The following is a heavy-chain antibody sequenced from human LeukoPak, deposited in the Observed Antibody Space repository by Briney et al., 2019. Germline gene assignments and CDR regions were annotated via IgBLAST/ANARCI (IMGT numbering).Heavy chain of an antibody. CDR3: AKIDAYYYDSSGPNLDY. CDR1: GFTFSSYA. V-gene: IGHV3-23*01. Sequence: GGSLRLSCAASGFTFSSYAMSWVRQAPGKGLEWVSAISGSGGSTYYADSVKGRFTISRDNSKNTLYLQMNSLRAEDTAVYYCAKIDAYYYDSSGPNLDYWGQGTLVTVSS. D-gene: IGHD3-22*01. J-gene: IGHJ4*02. CDR2: ISGSGGST.